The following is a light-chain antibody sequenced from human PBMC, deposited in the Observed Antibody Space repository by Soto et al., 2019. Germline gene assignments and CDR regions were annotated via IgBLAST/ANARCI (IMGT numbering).Light chain of an antibody. Sequence: DIQMTQSPSTLSASVGERVTITCRASQTISNWLAWYQQKPGKAPKLLIYDASSWEGGFPSRFSGSGTGTELTLTLSRRQPDDFATYFCQQYYSYWTFCQGTKVEIK. CDR3: QQYYSYWT. CDR1: QTISNW. J-gene: IGKJ1*01. V-gene: IGKV1-5*01. CDR2: DAS.